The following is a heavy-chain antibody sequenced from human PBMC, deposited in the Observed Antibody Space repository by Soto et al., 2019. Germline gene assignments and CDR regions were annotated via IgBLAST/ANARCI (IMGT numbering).Heavy chain of an antibody. D-gene: IGHD6-13*01. Sequence: SETLSLTCTVSGGSISSSYWSWIRQPPGKGLEWIGYISYSGSTNYNPSLKSRVTISVDTSKNQFSLKLSSVTAADTAVYYCARDGRAAAGTDYYYGMDVWGQGTTVTVSS. CDR3: ARDGRAAAGTDYYYGMDV. CDR1: GGSISSSY. V-gene: IGHV4-59*01. CDR2: ISYSGST. J-gene: IGHJ6*02.